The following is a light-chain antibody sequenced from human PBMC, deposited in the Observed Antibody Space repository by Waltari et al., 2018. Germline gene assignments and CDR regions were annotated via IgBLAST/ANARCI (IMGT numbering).Light chain of an antibody. J-gene: IGLJ3*02. Sequence: QSGLTQPASVSGSPGQSITISCTGTSSAIGSYDLVSWYLLLPGKAPKLLISEVSQRPSGVSTRFYGSKSGNTASLTISGLQAEDEADYYCCSYGGTTNWMFGGGTRLTV. CDR2: EVS. CDR3: CSYGGTTNWM. V-gene: IGLV2-23*02. CDR1: SSAIGSYDL.